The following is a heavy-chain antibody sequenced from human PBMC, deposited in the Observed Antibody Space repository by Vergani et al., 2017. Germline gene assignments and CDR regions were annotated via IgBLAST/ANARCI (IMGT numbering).Heavy chain of an antibody. Sequence: EVQLLESGGGLVQPGGSLRLSCAASGFTFSSYWMSWVRQAPGKGLEWVANIKQDGSEKYYVDSVKGRFTISRDNAKNSLYLQMNSLRAEDTAVYYCARVGYCSSTSCYTQSDYYYYYGMDVWGQGTTVTVSS. D-gene: IGHD2-2*02. V-gene: IGHV3-7*01. J-gene: IGHJ6*02. CDR2: IKQDGSEK. CDR3: ARVGYCSSTSCYTQSDYYYYYGMDV. CDR1: GFTFSSYW.